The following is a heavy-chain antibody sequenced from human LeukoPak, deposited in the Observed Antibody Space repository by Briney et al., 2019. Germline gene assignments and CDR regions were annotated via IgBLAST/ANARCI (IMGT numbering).Heavy chain of an antibody. CDR3: AKVGSRVTSAPDDY. Sequence: GRSLRLSCAASGFTFSSYGMHWVRQAPGKGLEWVAVISYDGSNKYYADSVKGRFTISRDNSKNTLYPQMNSLRAEDTAVYYCAKVGSRVTSAPDDYWGQGTLVTVSS. V-gene: IGHV3-30*18. D-gene: IGHD4-17*01. J-gene: IGHJ4*02. CDR2: ISYDGSNK. CDR1: GFTFSSYG.